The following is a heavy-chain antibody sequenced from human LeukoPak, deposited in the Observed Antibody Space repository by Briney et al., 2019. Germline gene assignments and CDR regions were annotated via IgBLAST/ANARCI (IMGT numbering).Heavy chain of an antibody. CDR3: ARLRIAVAGTSTLYYFDY. CDR2: IYPGDSDT. V-gene: IGHV5-51*01. CDR1: GYSFTSYW. J-gene: IGHJ4*02. D-gene: IGHD6-19*01. Sequence: GESLKISCKGSGYSFTSYWIGCVRQMPGKGLEWMGIIYPGDSDTRYSPSFQGQVTISADKSISTAYLQWSSLKASDTAMYYCARLRIAVAGTSTLYYFDYWGQGTLVTVSS.